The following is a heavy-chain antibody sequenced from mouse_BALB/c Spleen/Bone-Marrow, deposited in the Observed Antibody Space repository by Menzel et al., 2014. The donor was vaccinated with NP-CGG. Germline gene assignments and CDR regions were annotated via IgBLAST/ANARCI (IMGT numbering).Heavy chain of an antibody. J-gene: IGHJ3*01. D-gene: IGHD3-1*01. V-gene: IGHV3-2*02. CDR3: ARGGARATGWFAY. Sequence: EVMLVESGPGLVNPSQSLSLTCTVTGYSITSDYAWNWIRQFPGNKLEWMGYISYSGSTSYNPSLKSRISITRDTSKNQFCLQLNSVTTQDTATYYCARGGARATGWFAYWGQGTLVTVSA. CDR1: GYSITSDYA. CDR2: ISYSGST.